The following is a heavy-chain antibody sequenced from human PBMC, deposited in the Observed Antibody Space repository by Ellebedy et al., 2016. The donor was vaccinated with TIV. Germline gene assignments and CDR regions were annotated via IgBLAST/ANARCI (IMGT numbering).Heavy chain of an antibody. CDR3: ARGPLDFFALGDY. CDR1: GFTFSSYA. CDR2: ISPTSDYI. D-gene: IGHD2/OR15-2a*01. J-gene: IGHJ4*02. V-gene: IGHV3-21*01. Sequence: GESLKISXAASGFTFSSYAMNWVRQAPGKGLEWVSSISPTSDYIYYADSLEGRFTISRDNAGNSLSLQMNSLRAEDTAVYYCARGPLDFFALGDYWGQGILVTVSS.